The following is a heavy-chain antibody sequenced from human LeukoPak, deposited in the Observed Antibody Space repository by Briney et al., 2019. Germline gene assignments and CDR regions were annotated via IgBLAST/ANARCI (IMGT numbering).Heavy chain of an antibody. Sequence: SETLSLTCAVYGGSFSGYYWSWIRQPPGKGLVWIGEINHSGSTNYNPSLKSRVTISVDTSKNQFSLKLNSLTAADTAVYYCARGQWLDNDWGQGTLVTVSS. J-gene: IGHJ4*02. D-gene: IGHD6-19*01. CDR2: INHSGST. CDR1: GGSFSGYY. V-gene: IGHV4-34*01. CDR3: ARGQWLDND.